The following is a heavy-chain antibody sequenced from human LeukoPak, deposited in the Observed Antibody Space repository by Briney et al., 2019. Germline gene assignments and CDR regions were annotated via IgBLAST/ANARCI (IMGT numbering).Heavy chain of an antibody. CDR3: ARDQRTYYYNY. V-gene: IGHV3-48*04. D-gene: IGHD3/OR15-3a*01. CDR2: ISADTNTI. CDR1: GFSFSNYA. J-gene: IGHJ4*02. Sequence: GGSLRLSCVGSGFSFSNYAMTWVRQAPGKGLEWVSYISADTNTIYYADSVRGRFTISRDNAKMSLYLQMNSLRADDTAVYYCARDQRTYYYNYWGQGTLVTVSS.